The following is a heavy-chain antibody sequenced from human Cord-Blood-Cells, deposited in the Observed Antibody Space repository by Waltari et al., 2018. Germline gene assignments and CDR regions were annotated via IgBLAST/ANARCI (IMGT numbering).Heavy chain of an antibody. V-gene: IGHV4-4*07. D-gene: IGHD3-22*01. CDR3: ARAINSSGYYAFDI. CDR1: GGSISSYY. J-gene: IGHJ3*02. Sequence: QVQLQESGPGLVKPSETLSLTCTVSGGSISSYYWSWIRQPAGKGLEWIGRIYTRGSTNYDPSLKSRVTMSVDTSKNQFSLKLSSVTAADTAVYYCARAINSSGYYAFDIWGQGTMVTVSS. CDR2: IYTRGST.